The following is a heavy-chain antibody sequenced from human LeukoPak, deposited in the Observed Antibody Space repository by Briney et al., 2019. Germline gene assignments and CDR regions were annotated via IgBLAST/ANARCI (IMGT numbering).Heavy chain of an antibody. CDR1: GYSFTSYW. CDR2: IYPGDSDT. CDR3: ARFEEGYCSSTSCLNWFDP. J-gene: IGHJ5*02. V-gene: IGHV5-51*01. D-gene: IGHD2-2*01. Sequence: GESLKISCKGSGYSFTSYWIGWVRQMPGKGLEWMGIIYPGDSDTRYSPSFQGQVTISADKSISTAYLQWSSPKASDTAMYYCARFEEGYCSSTSCLNWFDPWGQGTLVTVSS.